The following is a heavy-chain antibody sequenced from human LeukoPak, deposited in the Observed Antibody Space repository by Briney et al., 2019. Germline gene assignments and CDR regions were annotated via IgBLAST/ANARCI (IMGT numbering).Heavy chain of an antibody. V-gene: IGHV3-7*01. CDR2: IKQDGSEK. D-gene: IGHD4/OR15-4a*01. J-gene: IGHJ4*02. CDR3: ARGLTDFDY. CDR1: GFTLTIYM. Sequence: VGSLRLSCAASGFTLTIYMMSCVRQAPGKGLEWVANIKQDGSEKYYVDSVKGRFTISRDNDKNSLYLQMNSLRAEDTAVYYCARGLTDFDYWGQGTLVTVSS.